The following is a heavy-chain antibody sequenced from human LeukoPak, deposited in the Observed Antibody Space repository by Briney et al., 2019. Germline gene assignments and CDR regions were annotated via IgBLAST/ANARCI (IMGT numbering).Heavy chain of an antibody. CDR2: IYYSGST. V-gene: IGHV4-39*01. J-gene: IGHJ6*03. D-gene: IGHD6-19*01. CDR1: GGSISSSSYY. Sequence: SETLSLTGTGSGGSISSSSYYWGWIRQPPGKGLEWIGSIYYSGSTYYNPSLKSRVTISVDTSKNQFSLKLSSVTAADTAVYYCWLSGSPMADYYYYYMDVWGKGTTVTISS. CDR3: WLSGSPMADYYYYYMDV.